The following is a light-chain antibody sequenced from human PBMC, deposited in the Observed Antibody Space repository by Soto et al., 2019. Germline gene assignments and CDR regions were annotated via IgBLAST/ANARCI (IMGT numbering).Light chain of an antibody. Sequence: EIVFTQSPGTLSLSQGERATLSCRASQSVSGSYLAWYQQKPGQAPRLLIYGASNRATGIPDRFSGSGSGTDFTLTISGLEPEDFAVYFCQQYGGSPRTFGQGTKVDIK. V-gene: IGKV3-20*01. J-gene: IGKJ1*01. CDR3: QQYGGSPRT. CDR2: GAS. CDR1: QSVSGSY.